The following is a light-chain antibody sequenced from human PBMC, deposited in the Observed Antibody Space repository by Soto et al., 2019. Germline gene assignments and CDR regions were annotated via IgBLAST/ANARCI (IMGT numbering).Light chain of an antibody. J-gene: IGKJ5*01. Sequence: IQMTHSPSSLSVSVGDRVTITCXASQDIGKNLNWYQQKPGKAPKLLIYDASNLETGVPSRFSGSGSGTDFTFTISRLQPEDIATYYCQHYDNLPSVTFGQGTRLEIK. V-gene: IGKV1-33*01. CDR1: QDIGKN. CDR3: QHYDNLPSVT. CDR2: DAS.